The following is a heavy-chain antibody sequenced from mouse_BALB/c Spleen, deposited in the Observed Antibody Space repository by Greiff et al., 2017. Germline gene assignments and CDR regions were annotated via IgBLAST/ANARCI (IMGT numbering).Heavy chain of an antibody. D-gene: IGHD2-1*01. CDR3: ARGIYYGSYEAY. J-gene: IGHJ3*01. CDR2: INPSTGYT. CDR1: GYTFTSYW. Sequence: QVQLQQSGAELAKPGASVKMSCKASGYTFTSYWMHWVKQRPGQGLEWIGYINPSTGYTEYNQKFKDKATLTADKSSSTAYMQLSSLTSEDSAVYYCARGIYYGSYEAYWGQGTLVTVSA. V-gene: IGHV1-7*01.